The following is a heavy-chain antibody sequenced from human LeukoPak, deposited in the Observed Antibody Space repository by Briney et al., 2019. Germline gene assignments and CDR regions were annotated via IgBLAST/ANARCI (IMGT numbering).Heavy chain of an antibody. V-gene: IGHV4-4*07. Sequence: SETLSLTCTVSGDSISTYSWNWIRQPAGKGLEWIGRVYSTGSTSYNPSLKTRVTMSIDTSKNLLSLKVGSVSAADTAVYYCARESTVRVSRYYYYCMDVWGNGSTVTVSS. CDR1: GDSISTYS. CDR3: ARESTVRVSRYYYYCMDV. CDR2: VYSTGST. D-gene: IGHD4-11*01. J-gene: IGHJ6*03.